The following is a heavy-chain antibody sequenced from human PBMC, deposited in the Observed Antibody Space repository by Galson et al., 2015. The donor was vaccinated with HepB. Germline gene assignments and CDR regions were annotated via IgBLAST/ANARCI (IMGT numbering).Heavy chain of an antibody. V-gene: IGHV2-5*02. D-gene: IGHD3-16*01. Sequence: PALVKPTQTLTLTCTFSGFSLSTSGVGVGWIRQPPGKALEWLALIYWDDDKRYSPSLKSRLTITKDTSKNQVVLTMTNMDPVDTATYYCAHSGTPSGESWGSGYFDYWGQGTLVTVSS. CDR2: IYWDDDK. J-gene: IGHJ4*02. CDR3: AHSGTPSGESWGSGYFDY. CDR1: GFSLSTSGVG.